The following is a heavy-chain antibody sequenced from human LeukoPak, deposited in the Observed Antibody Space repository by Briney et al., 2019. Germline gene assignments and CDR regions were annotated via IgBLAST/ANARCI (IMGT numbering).Heavy chain of an antibody. CDR2: IYSGGST. Sequence: GGSLKPSCAASGFTVSSNYMSWVRQAPGKGLEWVSVIYSGGSTYYADSVKGRFTISRDNSKNTLYLQMNSLRAEDTAVYYCARETTQWELLTNWGQGTLVTVSS. CDR3: ARETTQWELLTN. J-gene: IGHJ4*02. V-gene: IGHV3-53*01. D-gene: IGHD1-26*01. CDR1: GFTVSSNY.